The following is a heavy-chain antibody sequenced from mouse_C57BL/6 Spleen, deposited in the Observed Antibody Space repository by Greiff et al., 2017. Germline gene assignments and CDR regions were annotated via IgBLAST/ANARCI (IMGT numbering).Heavy chain of an antibody. Sequence: VQLQQPGAELVKPGASVKMSCKASGYTFTSYWITWVKQRPGQGLEWIGDIYPGSGSTNYNEQFKSKATLTVDTSSSTAYMQLSSLTSEDSAVXYCARWLDYYYGSSYDAMDYWGQGTSGTVSS. D-gene: IGHD1-1*01. CDR3: ARWLDYYYGSSYDAMDY. CDR2: IYPGSGST. CDR1: GYTFTSYW. J-gene: IGHJ4*01. V-gene: IGHV1-55*01.